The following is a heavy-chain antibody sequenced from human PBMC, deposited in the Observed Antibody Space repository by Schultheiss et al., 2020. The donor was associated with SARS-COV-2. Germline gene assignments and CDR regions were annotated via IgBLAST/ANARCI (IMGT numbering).Heavy chain of an antibody. CDR2: ISSSSSYT. J-gene: IGHJ4*02. D-gene: IGHD1-20*01. CDR1: GFTFSSYS. CDR3: ARPRRITGTLDY. V-gene: IGHV3-21*05. Sequence: GGSLRLSCAASGFTFSSYSMNWVRQAPGKGLEWVSYISSSSSYTNYADSVKGRFTISRDNAKNSLYLQMGSLRAEDMGVYYCARPRRITGTLDYWGQGTLVTVSS.